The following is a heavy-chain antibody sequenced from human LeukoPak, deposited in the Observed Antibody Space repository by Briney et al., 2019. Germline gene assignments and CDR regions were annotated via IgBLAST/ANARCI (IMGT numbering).Heavy chain of an antibody. J-gene: IGHJ5*02. V-gene: IGHV4-39*07. CDR3: ARDGRRRDWFDP. D-gene: IGHD2-15*01. CDR1: GGSISSSTYF. Sequence: SETLSLTCTVSGGSISSSTYFWGWIRQPPGKGLEWIGSIYYYSGSTYYNPSLKSRVTISVDTSKNQFSLKLSSVTAADTAVYYCARDGRRRDWFDPWGQGTLVTVSS. CDR2: IYYYSGST.